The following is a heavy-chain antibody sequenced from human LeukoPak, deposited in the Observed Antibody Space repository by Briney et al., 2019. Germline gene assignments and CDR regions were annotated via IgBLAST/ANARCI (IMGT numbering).Heavy chain of an antibody. CDR2: ISSNGGST. CDR1: GFTFSSYT. CDR3: VKDVQSGSSGWDAC. J-gene: IGHJ4*02. Sequence: GGSLRLSCSASGFTFSSYTMHWVRQAPGKGLEYVSAISSNGGSTYYADSVKGRFTISRDNSKNTLYLQMSSLRGDDTAIYYCVKDVQSGSSGWDACWGLGTLVTVSS. D-gene: IGHD6-19*01. V-gene: IGHV3-64D*09.